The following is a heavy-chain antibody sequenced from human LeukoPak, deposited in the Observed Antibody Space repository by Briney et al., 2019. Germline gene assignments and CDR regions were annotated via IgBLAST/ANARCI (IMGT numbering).Heavy chain of an antibody. D-gene: IGHD6-13*01. CDR1: GYTXTSYG. CDR3: ARDLRWEAAPGPFEY. J-gene: IGHJ4*02. CDR2: ISAYNGNT. Sequence: GASVKVSCKASGYTXTSYGISRVRQAPGQGLEWMGWISAYNGNTNHAQMLQGRVTMTTDTSTSTAYMELRSLRSHDTAVYYCARDLRWEAAPGPFEYWGQGTLVTVSS. V-gene: IGHV1-18*01.